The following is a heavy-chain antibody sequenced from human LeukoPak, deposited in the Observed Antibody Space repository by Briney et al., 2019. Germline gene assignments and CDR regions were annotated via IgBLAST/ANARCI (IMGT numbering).Heavy chain of an antibody. Sequence: PGGSLRLSCAASGFIFTNAWMTWVRQAPGKGLEWVGRIKTKSDGGTTDYAAPVKGRFTISRDDSKKMIYLRMNSLKTEDTAVYFCTTESRFRLILDYWGLGTLVTVSS. V-gene: IGHV3-15*01. D-gene: IGHD2-21*01. CDR1: GFIFTNAW. CDR3: TTESRFRLILDY. CDR2: IKTKSDGGTT. J-gene: IGHJ4*02.